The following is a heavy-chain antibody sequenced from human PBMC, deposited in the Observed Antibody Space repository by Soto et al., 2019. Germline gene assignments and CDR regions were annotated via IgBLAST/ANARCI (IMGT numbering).Heavy chain of an antibody. V-gene: IGHV2-70*01. CDR1: GFSLSTSGMC. CDR3: AGILIFERQLVTLPWSAPSYYYSSGMEV. CDR2: IDWDDDK. D-gene: IGHD6-13*01. J-gene: IGHJ6*04. Sequence: SGPTLVNPTQTLTLTCTFSGFSLSTSGMCVSWIRQPPGKALEWLALIDWDDDKYYSTSLKTRLTISKDTSKNQVVLTMTNMAPLETPTYSGAGILIFERQLVTLPWSAPSYYYSSGMEVGGKGTTVTAPS.